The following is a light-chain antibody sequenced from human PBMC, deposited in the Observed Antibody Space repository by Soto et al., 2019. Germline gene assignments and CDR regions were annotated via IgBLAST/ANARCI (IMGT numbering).Light chain of an antibody. J-gene: IGLJ1*01. V-gene: IGLV1-40*01. CDR3: QSYHSSLSGYV. Sequence: QSVLTQPPSVSGALGQKVTISCTGSSSNIGAGYDVNWYHQLPGTAPKLLIHGNSNRPSGVPDRFSGSKSGTSASLAITGLQAEDEADYFCQSYHSSLSGYVFGNGTKLTVL. CDR1: SSNIGAGYD. CDR2: GNS.